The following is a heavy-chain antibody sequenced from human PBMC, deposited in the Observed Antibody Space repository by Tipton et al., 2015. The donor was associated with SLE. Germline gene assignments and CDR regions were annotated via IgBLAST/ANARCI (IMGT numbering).Heavy chain of an antibody. CDR1: GGSISSGPYY. CDR2: IYASGTT. V-gene: IGHV4-61*02. D-gene: IGHD6-13*01. Sequence: TLSLTCTVSGGSISSGPYYWSWIRQPAGKGLEWIGLIYASGTTNYNPSLKSRVTISVDTSKNIFSVNLTSVTASDTAVYCCARNLVGPSIAAAGSSGIYYYYGMDVWGQGTTVTVSS. J-gene: IGHJ6*02. CDR3: ARNLVGPSIAAAGSSGIYYYYGMDV.